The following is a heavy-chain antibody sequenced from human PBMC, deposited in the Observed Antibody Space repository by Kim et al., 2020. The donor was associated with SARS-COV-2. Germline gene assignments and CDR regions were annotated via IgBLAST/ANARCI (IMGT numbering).Heavy chain of an antibody. J-gene: IGHJ4*02. CDR1: GGSISSYY. CDR2: IYYSGST. Sequence: SETLSLTCTVSGGSISSYYWSWIRQPPGKGLEWIGYIYYSGSTNYNPSLKSRVTISVDTSKNQFSLKLSSVTAADTAVYYCARDNSNSGNPLRGFDYWGQGTLVTVSS. V-gene: IGHV4-59*13. CDR3: ARDNSNSGNPLRGFDY. D-gene: IGHD1-26*01.